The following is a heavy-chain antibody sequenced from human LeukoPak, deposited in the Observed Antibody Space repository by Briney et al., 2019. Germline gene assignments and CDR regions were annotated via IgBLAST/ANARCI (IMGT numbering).Heavy chain of an antibody. D-gene: IGHD6-13*01. CDR3: ARNQDSSWYYYYMDV. CDR1: GFTFNNYA. CDR2: ITGSGGST. Sequence: GGSLRLSCAASGFTFNNYAMSWVRQAPGKGLEWVSTITGSGGSTYSADSVKGRLTISRDNSKNTLYLQMNSLRADDTALYYGARNQDSSWYYYYMDVWGKGTTVTVSS. V-gene: IGHV3-23*01. J-gene: IGHJ6*03.